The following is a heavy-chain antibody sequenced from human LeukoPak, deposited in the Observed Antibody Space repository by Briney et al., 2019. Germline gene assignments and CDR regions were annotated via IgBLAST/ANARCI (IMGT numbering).Heavy chain of an antibody. D-gene: IGHD2-2*01. CDR3: ARDGYCSSTSCYRYYYYMDV. J-gene: IGHJ6*03. V-gene: IGHV4-34*01. CDR1: GGSFSDYY. CDR2: IDHSGST. Sequence: PSETLSLTCAVYGGSFSDYYWSWIRQSPGKGLEWIGEIDHSGSTNYNPSLKSRVTISVDTSKNQFSLKLSSVTAADTAVYYCARDGYCSSTSCYRYYYYMDVWGKGTTVSISS.